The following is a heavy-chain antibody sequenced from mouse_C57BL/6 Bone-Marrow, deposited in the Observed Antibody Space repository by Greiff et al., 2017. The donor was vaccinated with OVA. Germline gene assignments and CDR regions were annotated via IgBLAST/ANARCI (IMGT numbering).Heavy chain of an antibody. V-gene: IGHV1-59*01. Sequence: QVQLKQPGAELVRPGTSVKLSCKASGYTFTSYWMHWVKQRPGQGLEWIGVIDPSDSYTNYNQKFKGKATLTVDTSSSTAYMQLSSLTSEDSAVYYCAHITTVVPYYAMDYWGQGTSVTVSS. CDR3: AHITTVVPYYAMDY. CDR2: IDPSDSYT. J-gene: IGHJ4*01. D-gene: IGHD1-1*01. CDR1: GYTFTSYW.